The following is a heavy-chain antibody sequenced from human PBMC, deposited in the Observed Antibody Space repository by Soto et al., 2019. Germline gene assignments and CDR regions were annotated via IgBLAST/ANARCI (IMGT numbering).Heavy chain of an antibody. J-gene: IGHJ5*02. CDR2: ISAYNGNT. V-gene: IGHV1-18*01. Sequence: ASVKVSCKASGYTFTSYGSSWVRQAPGQGLEWMGWISAYNGNTNYAQKLQGRVTMTTDTSTSTAYMELRSLRSDDTAVYYCARSRRYYGSGSYYKAFDPWGQGTLVTVSS. CDR1: GYTFTSYG. CDR3: ARSRRYYGSGSYYKAFDP. D-gene: IGHD3-10*01.